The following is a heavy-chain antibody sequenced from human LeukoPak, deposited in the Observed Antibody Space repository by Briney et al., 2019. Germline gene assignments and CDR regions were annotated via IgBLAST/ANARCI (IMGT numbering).Heavy chain of an antibody. D-gene: IGHD5-12*01. V-gene: IGHV3-23*01. Sequence: ASVKVSCKASVCTFSSYAMSWVRQARGKGLEWVSSIGSSGANIYYADSVKGRFTISRDNSKNSLYLQMNSLRAEDTAVYYCTKEILQGATTTNPDYWGQGTLVTVSS. CDR1: VCTFSSYA. J-gene: IGHJ4*02. CDR3: TKEILQGATTTNPDY. CDR2: IGSSGANI.